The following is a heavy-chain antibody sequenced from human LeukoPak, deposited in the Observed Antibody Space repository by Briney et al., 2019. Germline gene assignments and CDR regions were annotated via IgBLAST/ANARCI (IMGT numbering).Heavy chain of an antibody. J-gene: IGHJ3*02. CDR3: ARGGLDSSGYWAAFDI. Sequence: SETLSLTCTVSGGSISSYYWSWIRQPPGKGLEWIGYIYYSGSTNYNPSLKSRVTISVDTSKNQFSLKLSSVTAADAAVYYCARGGLDSSGYWAAFDIWGQGTMVTVSS. CDR1: GGSISSYY. D-gene: IGHD3-22*01. CDR2: IYYSGST. V-gene: IGHV4-59*01.